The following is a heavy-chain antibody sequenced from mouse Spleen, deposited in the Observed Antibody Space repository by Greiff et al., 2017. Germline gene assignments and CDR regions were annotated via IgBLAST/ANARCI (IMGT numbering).Heavy chain of an antibody. D-gene: IGHD1-1*01. CDR3: ARGVLRAIDY. Sequence: EVKLMESGGGLVKPGGSLKLSCAASGFTFSDYGMHWVRQAPEKGLEWVAYISSGSSTIYYADTVKGRFTISRDNAKNTLFLQMTRLRSEDTAMYYCARGVLRAIDYWGQGTSVTLSS. V-gene: IGHV5-17*01. CDR2: ISSGSSTI. J-gene: IGHJ4*01. CDR1: GFTFSDYG.